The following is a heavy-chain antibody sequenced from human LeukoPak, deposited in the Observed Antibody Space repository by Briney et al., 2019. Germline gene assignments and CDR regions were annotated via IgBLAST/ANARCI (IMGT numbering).Heavy chain of an antibody. CDR2: ISAYNGNT. J-gene: IGHJ5*02. V-gene: IGHV1-18*01. D-gene: IGHD3-10*01. Sequence: ASVKVACKASGYTFTSYGISWVRQAPGQMLEWIGRISAYNGNTNYAQKLQGRVTMTTDTSTSTAYMELRSLRSDDTAVYYCARVRKDYYYGSGSYYNRNWFDPWGQGTLVTVSS. CDR1: GYTFTSYG. CDR3: ARVRKDYYYGSGSYYNRNWFDP.